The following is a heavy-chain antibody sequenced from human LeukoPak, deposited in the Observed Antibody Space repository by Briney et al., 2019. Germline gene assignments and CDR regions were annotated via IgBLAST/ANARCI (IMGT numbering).Heavy chain of an antibody. D-gene: IGHD1-14*01. V-gene: IGHV4-39*01. CDR1: GGSISSNDYY. CDR3: ARHQGRNNWFDP. CDR2: VHYSGKT. Sequence: SETLSLTCTVSGGSISSNDYYWDWIRQPPGKELEWIGNVHYSGKTYYNPSLKSRVTISVDTSRNQFSLRLSSVTAANTAVYYCARHQGRNNWFDPWGQGILVTFSS. J-gene: IGHJ5*02.